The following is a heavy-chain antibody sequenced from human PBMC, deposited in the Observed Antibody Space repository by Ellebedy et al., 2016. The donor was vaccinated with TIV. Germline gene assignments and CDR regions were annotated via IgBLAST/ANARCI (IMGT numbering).Heavy chain of an antibody. CDR3: ASLSDFDNY. D-gene: IGHD5-12*01. V-gene: IGHV4-59*01. J-gene: IGHJ4*02. CDR2: IYYSGST. CDR1: GGSISSYY. Sequence: MPSETLSLTCTVSGGSISSYYWSWIRQPPGKGLEWIGYIYYSGSTNYNPHLKSRVTISVDTSKNQFSLKLSSVTAADTAVYYCASLSDFDNYWGQGALVTVSS.